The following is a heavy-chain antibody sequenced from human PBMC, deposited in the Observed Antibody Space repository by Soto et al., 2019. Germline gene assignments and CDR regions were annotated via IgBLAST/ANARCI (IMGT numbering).Heavy chain of an antibody. CDR2: IYSGGST. D-gene: IGHD3-22*01. J-gene: IGHJ3*02. Sequence: GGSLRLSCAASGFTVSSNYMSWVRQAPGKGLEWVSVIYSGGSTYYADSVKGRFTISRDNSKNTLYLQMNSLRAEDTAVYYCARDHDSSPGAFDIWGQGTMVTVSS. CDR3: ARDHDSSPGAFDI. CDR1: GFTVSSNY. V-gene: IGHV3-53*01.